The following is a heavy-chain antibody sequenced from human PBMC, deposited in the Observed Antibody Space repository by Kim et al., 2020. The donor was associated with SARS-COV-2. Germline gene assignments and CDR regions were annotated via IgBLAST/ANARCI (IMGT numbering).Heavy chain of an antibody. J-gene: IGHJ4*02. CDR1: GGSISSYY. D-gene: IGHD6-19*01. V-gene: IGHV4-59*08. CDR2: IYYSGST. CDR3: ARYRSSGWYVGYFDY. Sequence: SETLSLTCTVSGGSISSYYWSWIRQPPGKGLEWMGFIYYSGSTNYNPSLKSRVTISVDTSKNQFSLKLSSVTAADTAVYYCARYRSSGWYVGYFDYWGQGPLVTVSS.